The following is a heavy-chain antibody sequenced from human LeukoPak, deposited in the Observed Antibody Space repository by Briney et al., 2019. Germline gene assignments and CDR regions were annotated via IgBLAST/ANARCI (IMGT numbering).Heavy chain of an antibody. J-gene: IGHJ4*02. CDR2: IRCDGSNK. D-gene: IGHD3-10*01. CDR1: GFTFSSYG. CDR3: AKPGSGSYYTDY. V-gene: IGHV3-30*02. Sequence: PGGSLRLSCAASGFTFSSYGMHWVRQAPGKGLEWVAFIRCDGSNKYYADSVKGRFTISRDNSKNTLYLQMNSLRAEDTAVYYCAKPGSGSYYTDYWGQGTLVTVSS.